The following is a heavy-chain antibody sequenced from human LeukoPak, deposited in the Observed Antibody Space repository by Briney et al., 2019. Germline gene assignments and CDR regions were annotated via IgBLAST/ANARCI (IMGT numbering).Heavy chain of an antibody. J-gene: IGHJ2*01. CDR3: AKSAWGFGSHRYFDL. CDR1: GFTFSSYS. Sequence: GGSLRLSCAASGFTFSSYSMNWVRQAPGKGLEWVSSISSSSSYIYYADSVKGRFTISRDNSKNTLYLQMNSLRAEDTAVYYCAKSAWGFGSHRYFDLWGRGTLVTVSS. V-gene: IGHV3-21*04. CDR2: ISSSSSYI. D-gene: IGHD3-10*01.